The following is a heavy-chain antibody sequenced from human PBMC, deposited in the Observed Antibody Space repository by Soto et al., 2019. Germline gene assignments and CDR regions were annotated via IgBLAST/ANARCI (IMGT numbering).Heavy chain of an antibody. V-gene: IGHV1-69*12. CDR3: ASHSGSSPEGRYYYGMDV. CDR2: IIPIFGTA. J-gene: IGHJ6*02. Sequence: QVQLVQSGAEVKKPGSSVKVSCKASGGTFSSYAISWVRQAPGQGLEWMGGIIPIFGTADYAQKFQGRVTITADESTSTASMELSSLRSEDTAVYSCASHSGSSPEGRYYYGMDVWGQGTTGTVSS. D-gene: IGHD1-26*01. CDR1: GGTFSSYA.